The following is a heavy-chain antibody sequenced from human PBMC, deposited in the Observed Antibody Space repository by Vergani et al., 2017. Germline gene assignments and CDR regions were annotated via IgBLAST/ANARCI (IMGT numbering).Heavy chain of an antibody. V-gene: IGHV7-4-1*02. D-gene: IGHD6-13*01. CDR2: INTNTGNP. J-gene: IGHJ6*02. CDR3: ARLRAGIASIGKRGYYYYGMDV. CDR1: GYSLTELT. Sequence: QVQLVQSGSEVRKPGASVKVSCQVSGYSLTELTIHWVRQAPGKGPEWMGWINTNTGNPTYAPGFTGRFVLSLDTSVTTAYLQISSLKAEDTAVYYCARLRAGIASIGKRGYYYYGMDVWGQGTTVTVSS.